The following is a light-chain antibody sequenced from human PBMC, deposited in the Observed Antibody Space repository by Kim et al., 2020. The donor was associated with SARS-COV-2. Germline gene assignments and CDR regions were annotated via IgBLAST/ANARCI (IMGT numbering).Light chain of an antibody. CDR2: QDS. CDR3: QAWDSSTAYG. V-gene: IGLV3-1*01. J-gene: IGLJ1*01. CDR1: KLGDKY. Sequence: VSPGQTASITCSGDKLGDKYACWYKKKPGQSPVLVIYQDSKRPSGIPERVSGSNSGNTATLTISGTQAMDEADYYCQAWDSSTAYGFGTGTKVTVL.